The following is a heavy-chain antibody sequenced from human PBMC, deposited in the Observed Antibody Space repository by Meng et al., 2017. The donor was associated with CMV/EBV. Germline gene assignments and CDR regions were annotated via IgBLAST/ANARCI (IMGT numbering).Heavy chain of an antibody. CDR3: AKGKGGCSSTSCYTACDY. V-gene: IGHV3-23*01. CDR2: ISGSGGST. J-gene: IGHJ4*02. Sequence: GGSLRLSCAASGFTFSSYAMSWVRQAPGKGLEWVSAISGSGGSTYYADSVTGRFTISRDNSKNTLYLQMNSLRAEDTAVYYCAKGKGGCSSTSCYTACDYWGQGTLVTVSS. CDR1: GFTFSSYA. D-gene: IGHD2-2*02.